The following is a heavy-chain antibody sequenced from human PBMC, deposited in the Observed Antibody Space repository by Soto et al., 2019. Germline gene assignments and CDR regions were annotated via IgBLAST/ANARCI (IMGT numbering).Heavy chain of an antibody. Sequence: PGGSLRLSCAASGFTFSSYAMHWVRQAPGKGLEWVAVISYDGSNKYYADSVKGRFTISRDNSKNTLYLQMNSLRAEDTAVYYRARSLGRPRYLVGLLDYYYYYGMDVWGQGTTVTVAS. CDR3: ARSLGRPRYLVGLLDYYYYYGMDV. D-gene: IGHD3-9*01. V-gene: IGHV3-30-3*01. J-gene: IGHJ6*02. CDR1: GFTFSSYA. CDR2: ISYDGSNK.